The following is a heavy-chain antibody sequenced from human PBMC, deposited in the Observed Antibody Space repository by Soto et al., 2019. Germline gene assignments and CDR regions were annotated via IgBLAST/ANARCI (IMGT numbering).Heavy chain of an antibody. V-gene: IGHV4-39*01. D-gene: IGHD6-19*01. J-gene: IGHJ4*02. CDR3: ASDPGGWYLFDY. Sequence: KPSETLSLTCTVSGGSISSSSYYWGWIRQPPGKGLEWIGSIYYSGSTYYNPSLKSRVTISVDTSKNQFSLKLSSVTAADTAVYYCASDPGGWYLFDYWGQGTLVTVSS. CDR2: IYYSGST. CDR1: GGSISSSSYY.